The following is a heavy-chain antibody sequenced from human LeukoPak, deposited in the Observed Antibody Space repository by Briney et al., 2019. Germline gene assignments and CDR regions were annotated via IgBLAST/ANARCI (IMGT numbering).Heavy chain of an antibody. CDR3: AREVDSSGWFDY. V-gene: IGHV3-21*01. Sequence: GGSLRLSCAASGFTFSSYSMNWVRQAPGKGLEWVSSISSSSSYIYHADSVKGRFTISRDNAKNSLYLQMNSLRAEDTAVYYCAREVDSSGWFDYWGQGTLVTVSS. D-gene: IGHD6-19*01. CDR1: GFTFSSYS. J-gene: IGHJ4*02. CDR2: ISSSSSYI.